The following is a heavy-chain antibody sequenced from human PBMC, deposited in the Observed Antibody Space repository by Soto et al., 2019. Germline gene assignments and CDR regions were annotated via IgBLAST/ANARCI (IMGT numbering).Heavy chain of an antibody. V-gene: IGHV3-74*01. Sequence: EVQLVESGGGLVQPGGSLRLSCAASGFTFSTYWMHWVRQAPGKGPVWVSRISSDGSVTDYAGSVKGRFTISRDNAKNTLYLXMNSLRAEDTAVYYCAXAMTSVGATTKGDYWGQGTLVTVSS. CDR3: AXAMTSVGATTKGDY. J-gene: IGHJ4*02. D-gene: IGHD1-26*01. CDR2: ISSDGSVT. CDR1: GFTFSTYW.